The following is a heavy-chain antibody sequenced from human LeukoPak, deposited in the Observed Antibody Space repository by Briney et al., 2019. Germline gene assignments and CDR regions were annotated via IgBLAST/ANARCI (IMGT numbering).Heavy chain of an antibody. V-gene: IGHV3-15*01. D-gene: IGHD4-17*01. CDR1: GFTFSNAW. CDR2: IKSKTDGGTT. CDR3: TIDPRTVTTDY. Sequence: PGGSLRLSCAASGFTFSNAWMSWVRQAPGKGLEWVGRIKSKTDGGTTDCAAPVKGRFTISRDDSKNTLYLQMNSLKTEDTAVYYCTIDPRTVTTDYWGQGALVTVSS. J-gene: IGHJ4*02.